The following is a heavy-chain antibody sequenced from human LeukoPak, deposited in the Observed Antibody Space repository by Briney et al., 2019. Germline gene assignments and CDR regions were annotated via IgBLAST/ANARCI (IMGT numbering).Heavy chain of an antibody. V-gene: IGHV4-31*03. CDR3: ARYGGPGVDY. CDR2: IYYSGST. Sequence: SETLSLTCTLSGGSLSSGGYYWSGIRPHPGRGLEWIGYIYYSGSTYYNPSLKSRVTISVDTSKNQSSLKLSSVAAADTAVYYCARYGGPGVDYWGQGTLVTVSS. D-gene: IGHD4-23*01. J-gene: IGHJ4*02. CDR1: GGSLSSGGYY.